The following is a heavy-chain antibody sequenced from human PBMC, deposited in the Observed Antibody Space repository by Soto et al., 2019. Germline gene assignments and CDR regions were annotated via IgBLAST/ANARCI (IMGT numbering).Heavy chain of an antibody. J-gene: IGHJ3*02. CDR2: IYYSGST. D-gene: IGHD3-3*01. CDR1: GGSISSYY. Sequence: SETLSLTCTVSGGSISSYYWSWIRQPPGKGLEWIGYIYYSGSTNYNPSLKSRVTISVDTSKNQFSPKLSSVTAADTAVYYCAREVDFGSGGTRGDAFDIWGQGTMVTVSS. CDR3: AREVDFGSGGTRGDAFDI. V-gene: IGHV4-59*01.